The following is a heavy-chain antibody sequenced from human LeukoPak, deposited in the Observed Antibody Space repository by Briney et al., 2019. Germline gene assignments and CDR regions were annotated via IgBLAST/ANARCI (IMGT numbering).Heavy chain of an antibody. CDR2: ISYSGST. Sequence: KPSETLSLTCTVSGGSVNSGSYYWTWIRQPPGKGLEWIGYISYSGSTNFNPSLKSRVTISVDTSKNQFSLNLSSVTAADTAVYYCARRGTGGRSFDIWGQGTMVTVSS. J-gene: IGHJ3*02. V-gene: IGHV4-61*01. CDR3: ARRGTGGRSFDI. D-gene: IGHD2-8*02. CDR1: GGSVNSGSYY.